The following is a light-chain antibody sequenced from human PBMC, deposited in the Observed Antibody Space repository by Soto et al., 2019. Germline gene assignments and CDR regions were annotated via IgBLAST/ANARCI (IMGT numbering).Light chain of an antibody. CDR2: EVT. CDR1: SSDVGNYNL. Sequence: QSVLTQPAAVSGSPGQSITISCTGTSSDVGNYNLVSWYQQHPGKAPKLMIYEVTKRPSGVCNRFSASKSANTASLTISGLRAEDEADFYCCSSAGNTTVVFGGGTKLAVL. V-gene: IGLV2-23*02. CDR3: CSSAGNTTVV. J-gene: IGLJ2*01.